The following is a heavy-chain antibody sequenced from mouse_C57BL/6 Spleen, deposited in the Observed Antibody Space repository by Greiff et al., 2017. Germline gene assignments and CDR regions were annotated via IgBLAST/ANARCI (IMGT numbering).Heavy chain of an antibody. CDR3: ASTTVVAPGGFAY. CDR1: GFSLTSYG. CDR2: IWSGGST. J-gene: IGHJ3*01. V-gene: IGHV2-2*01. D-gene: IGHD1-1*01. Sequence: QVQLQQSGPGLVQPSQSLSITCTVSGFSLTSYGVHWVRQSPGKGLEWLGVIWSGGSTDYNAAFISRLGISKDNSKSQVFFKMNSLQADDTAIYYCASTTVVAPGGFAYWGQGTLVTVSA.